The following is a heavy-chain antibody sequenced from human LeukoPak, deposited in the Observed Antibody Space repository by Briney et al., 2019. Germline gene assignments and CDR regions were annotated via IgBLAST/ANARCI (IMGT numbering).Heavy chain of an antibody. D-gene: IGHD1-26*01. J-gene: IGHJ4*02. CDR2: IYYSGST. CDR3: ARLYSGSYYFADYFDY. Sequence: PSETLSLTCTVSGGSISSSSYYWGWIRQPPGKGLEWIGSIYYSGSTYYNPSIKSRVTISVDTSKNQFSLKLSSVTAADTAVYYCARLYSGSYYFADYFDYWGQGTLVTVSS. V-gene: IGHV4-39*01. CDR1: GGSISSSSYY.